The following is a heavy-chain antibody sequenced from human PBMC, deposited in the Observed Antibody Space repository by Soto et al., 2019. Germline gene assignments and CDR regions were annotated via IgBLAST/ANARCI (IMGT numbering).Heavy chain of an antibody. CDR2: ISWKSGSM. CDR3: AKDIYDILTGYSRGDGLDL. D-gene: IGHD3-9*01. J-gene: IGHJ3*01. Sequence: EVQLVESGGDLVQPGRSLRLACTASGFKFDDYAMHWVRQAPGKGLEWVSGISWKSGSMNYADSVKGRFTISRDNAKNSLYLQMNSLRSEDTALYYCAKDIYDILTGYSRGDGLDLWGHGTMATVSS. V-gene: IGHV3-9*01. CDR1: GFKFDDYA.